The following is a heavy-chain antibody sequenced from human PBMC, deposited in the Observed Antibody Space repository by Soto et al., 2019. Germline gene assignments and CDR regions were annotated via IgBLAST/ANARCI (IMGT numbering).Heavy chain of an antibody. CDR1: GDSISGYY. Sequence: QVQLQESGPGLVKPSETVSLICTVSGDSISGYYWSWIRQPAGKGLEWIGRIYSSGNANYNPSLKSPVSMSVDMSKNQFSLKVTSATAADTALYYCARGDVFDLWGQGTKVTVSS. CDR2: IYSSGNA. CDR3: ARGDVFDL. J-gene: IGHJ3*01. V-gene: IGHV4-4*07.